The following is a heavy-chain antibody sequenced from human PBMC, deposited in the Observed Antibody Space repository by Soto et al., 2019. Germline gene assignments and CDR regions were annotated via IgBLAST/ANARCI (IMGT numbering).Heavy chain of an antibody. CDR2: MSYDGSNK. CDR3: AKPIYGDYSGYYYGMDV. J-gene: IGHJ6*02. V-gene: IGHV3-30*18. D-gene: IGHD4-17*01. CDR1: GFTFSHYA. Sequence: GGSLRLSCAASGFTFSHYAMHWVRQAPGKGLEWVALMSYDGSNKYYADSVKGRFTISRDNSKNTLYLQMNSLRAEDTAVYYCAKPIYGDYSGYYYGMDVWGQGTTVTVSS.